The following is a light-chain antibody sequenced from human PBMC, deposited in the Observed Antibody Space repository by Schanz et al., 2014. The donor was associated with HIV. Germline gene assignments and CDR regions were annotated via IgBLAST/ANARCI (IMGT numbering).Light chain of an antibody. Sequence: EIVLTQSPGTLSLSPGERATLSCGASQRLSSSYLAWYQQKRDQPPRLVIYATSTLAACIPDRFSGTGSGTDFTLTISSLEPEDFAVYYCQQYGTSLITFGQGTRLEI. CDR3: QQYGTSLIT. V-gene: IGKV3-20*01. CDR2: ATS. CDR1: QRLSSSY. J-gene: IGKJ5*01.